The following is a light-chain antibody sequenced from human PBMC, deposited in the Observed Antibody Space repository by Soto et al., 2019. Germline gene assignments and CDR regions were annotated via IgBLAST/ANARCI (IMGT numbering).Light chain of an antibody. CDR3: QQYDNLLT. CDR1: QDISNY. Sequence: DIQMTQSPSTLSGSVGDRVTITCQASQDISNYLNWYQQKPGKAPKLLIYDASNLETGVPSRFSGSGSGTDFTFTISSLQPEDIATYYCQQYDNLLTFGGGTKVDIK. J-gene: IGKJ4*01. CDR2: DAS. V-gene: IGKV1-33*01.